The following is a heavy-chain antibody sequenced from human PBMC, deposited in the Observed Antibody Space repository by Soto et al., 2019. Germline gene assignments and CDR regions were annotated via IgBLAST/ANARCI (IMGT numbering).Heavy chain of an antibody. CDR3: ARVSSGGSWLISY. CDR2: ISSSSSYI. V-gene: IGHV3-21*01. J-gene: IGHJ4*02. CDR1: GFTFSSYS. D-gene: IGHD2-15*01. Sequence: GGSLRLSCAASGFTFSSYSMNWVRQAPGKGLEWVSSISSSSSYIYYADSVKGRFTISRDNAKNSLYLQMNSLRAEDTAVYYCARVSSGGSWLISYWGQGTLVTVSS.